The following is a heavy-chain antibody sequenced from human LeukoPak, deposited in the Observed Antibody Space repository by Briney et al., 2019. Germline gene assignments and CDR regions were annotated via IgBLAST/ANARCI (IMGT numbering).Heavy chain of an antibody. D-gene: IGHD3-10*02. CDR3: AELGITMIGGV. V-gene: IGHV3-48*03. Sequence: PGGPLRLLCTPSGLTFCRYEKIWARQARGRGVEGVSYIRSSGSTIYYADSVKGRFTISRDNAKNSLYLQMNSLRAEDTAVYYCAELGITMIGGVWGKGTTVTISS. CDR1: GLTFCRYE. J-gene: IGHJ6*04. CDR2: IRSSGSTI.